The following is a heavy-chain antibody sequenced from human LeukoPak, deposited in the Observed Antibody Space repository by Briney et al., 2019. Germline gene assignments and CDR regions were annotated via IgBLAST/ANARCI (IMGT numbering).Heavy chain of an antibody. CDR3: AREGRWGMKYYFDF. Sequence: SETLSLTCNVSSGSLSSHYWSWVRQSPEKGLEWIGQIYHTGSTHYNPSLRSRFAISVDTSKNKLFLNVKSVTAADTAVYYCAREGRWGMKYYFDFWGQGTLVIVSS. J-gene: IGHJ4*02. CDR1: SGSLSSHY. CDR2: IYHTGST. D-gene: IGHD4-23*01. V-gene: IGHV4-59*11.